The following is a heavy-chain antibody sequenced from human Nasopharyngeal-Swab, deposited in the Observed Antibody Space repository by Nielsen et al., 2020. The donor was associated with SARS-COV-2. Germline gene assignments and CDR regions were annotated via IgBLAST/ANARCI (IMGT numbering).Heavy chain of an antibody. CDR1: GYSISSDNY. D-gene: IGHD1-1*01. Sequence: GSLRLSCAVSGYSISSDNYWAWIRQSSGKGLEWIGSVYRSGSTYYNPSLKSRATISVDTSNNQFSLKLTSVTAADTAVYYCGRHGAGTGGNRVYYYYYVNVWGKGTTVTVSS. CDR2: VYRSGST. V-gene: IGHV4-38-2*01. CDR3: GRHGAGTGGNRVYYYYYVNV. J-gene: IGHJ6*03.